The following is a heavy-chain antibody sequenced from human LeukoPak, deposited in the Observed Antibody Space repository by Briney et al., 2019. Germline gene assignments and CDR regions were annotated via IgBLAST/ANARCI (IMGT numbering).Heavy chain of an antibody. D-gene: IGHD2-2*01. CDR2: ISRSGSSL. CDR3: AREVVVVPDYYYYGLDV. CDR1: GFTFSDYY. Sequence: GGSLRLSCAASGFTFSDYYMTWIRQAPGKGLEYVSHISRSGSSLYYGDSVTGRFNISRDNAKNSLYLQMNSLRAEDTAVYYCAREVVVVPDYYYYGLDVWGQGATVTVSS. J-gene: IGHJ6*02. V-gene: IGHV3-11*01.